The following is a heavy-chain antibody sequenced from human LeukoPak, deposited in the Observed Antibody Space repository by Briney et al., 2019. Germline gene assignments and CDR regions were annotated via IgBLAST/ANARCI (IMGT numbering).Heavy chain of an antibody. V-gene: IGHV3-7*03. CDR1: GFTFNTYA. D-gene: IGHD2/OR15-2a*01. CDR2: IKQDGSEK. CDR3: AKDLAPRISGIRH. J-gene: IGHJ4*02. Sequence: GGSLRLSCEASGFTFNTYAMSWVRQAPGKGLEWVANIKQDGSEKYYVDSVKGRFTISRDNAKNSLYLQMNSLRAEDTALYYCAKDLAPRISGIRHWGQGTLVTVSS.